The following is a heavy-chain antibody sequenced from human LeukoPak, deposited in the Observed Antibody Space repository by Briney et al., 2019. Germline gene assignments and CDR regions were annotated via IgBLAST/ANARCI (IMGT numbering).Heavy chain of an antibody. CDR1: GGSISSYY. Sequence: KPSETLSLTCTVSGGSISSYYWSWIRQPPGKGLEWIGYIYYSGSTNYNPSLKSRVTISVDTSKNQFSLKLSSVTAADTAVYYCASKEGYDSSGYYTYWGQGTLVTVSS. J-gene: IGHJ4*02. CDR3: ASKEGYDSSGYYTY. D-gene: IGHD3-22*01. V-gene: IGHV4-59*01. CDR2: IYYSGST.